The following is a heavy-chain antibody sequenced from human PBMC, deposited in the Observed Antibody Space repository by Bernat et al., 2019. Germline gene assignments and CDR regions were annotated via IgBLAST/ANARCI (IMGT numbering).Heavy chain of an antibody. CDR1: GFTFSRYA. CDR3: AKCRDGYNFVYFDL. V-gene: IGHV3-23*01. Sequence: EVQLLESGGGLVQPGGSLRLSCAGSGFTFSRYAMSWVRQAPGKGLEWVSAISGSGGSTYYADSVKGRFTISRDNSKSTLYLQMNSLRAEDTAVYYCAKCRDGYNFVYFDLWGRGTLVTVSS. D-gene: IGHD5-24*01. J-gene: IGHJ2*01. CDR2: ISGSGGST.